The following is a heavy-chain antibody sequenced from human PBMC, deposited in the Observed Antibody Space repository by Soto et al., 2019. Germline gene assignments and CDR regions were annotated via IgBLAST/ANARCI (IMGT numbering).Heavy chain of an antibody. Sequence: GGSLRLSCAASGFTFSSYSMNWVRQAPGKGLEWVSSISSSSSTTYYADSVKGRFTISRDNAKNSLYLQMISLRAEDAAVYYCARDRLDWGFSVGAFDIWGQGTMVTVSS. CDR2: ISSSSSTT. V-gene: IGHV3-48*04. CDR1: GFTFSSYS. J-gene: IGHJ3*02. CDR3: ARDRLDWGFSVGAFDI. D-gene: IGHD7-27*01.